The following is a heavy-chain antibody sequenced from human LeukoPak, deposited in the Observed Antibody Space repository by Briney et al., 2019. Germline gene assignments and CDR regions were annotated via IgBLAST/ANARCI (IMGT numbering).Heavy chain of an antibody. D-gene: IGHD4-17*01. V-gene: IGHV4-59*01. CDR1: DDSITIYY. J-gene: IGHJ4*02. CDR2: IDHTGST. Sequence: PSETLSLTCTVSDDSITIYYWTWIRQPPGKGLEWIGYIDHTGSTNYNPSLNSRVTISRDTSKNHFSLKLSSATAADTAVYYCARDRSHGDPRTYFDYWGQGTLVTVSS. CDR3: ARDRSHGDPRTYFDY.